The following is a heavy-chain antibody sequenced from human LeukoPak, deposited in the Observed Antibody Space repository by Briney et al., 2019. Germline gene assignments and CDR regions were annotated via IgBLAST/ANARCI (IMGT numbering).Heavy chain of an antibody. CDR1: GLTFSSYA. CDR3: AKSRSSGYYYNVDY. Sequence: GGSLRLSCAASGLTFSSYAMSWVRQAPGKGLEWVSAISGSGGSTYYVDSVKGRFTISRDNSKNTLYLQMNSLRAEDTAVYYCAKSRSSGYYYNVDYWGQGTLVTVSS. V-gene: IGHV3-23*01. D-gene: IGHD3-22*01. CDR2: ISGSGGST. J-gene: IGHJ4*02.